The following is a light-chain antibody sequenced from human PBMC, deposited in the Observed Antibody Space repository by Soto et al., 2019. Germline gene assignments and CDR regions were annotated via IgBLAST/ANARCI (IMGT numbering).Light chain of an antibody. CDR1: SSDVGGYNY. J-gene: IGLJ1*01. CDR3: SSHAGSNCV. V-gene: IGLV2-8*01. CDR2: EVS. Sequence: QSALTQPPSASGSPGQSVTISCTGTSSDVGGYNYVSWYQQHPGKAPKLIIYEVSKRPSGVPDRFSGSKSGDTASLTVSGLQAEDEADYYCSSHAGSNCVFGTGTKVTVL.